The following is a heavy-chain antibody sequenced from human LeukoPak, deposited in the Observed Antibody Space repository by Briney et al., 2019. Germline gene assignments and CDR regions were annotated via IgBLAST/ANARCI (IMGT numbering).Heavy chain of an antibody. J-gene: IGHJ4*02. CDR2: INPNSGGT. CDR1: GYTFTGQY. V-gene: IGHV1-2*02. CDR3: AREKAVAGTFAGFDY. Sequence: ASVKVSCKTSGYTFTGQYLHWVRQAPGQGLEWMGWINPNSGGTNYAQKFQGRVTMTRDTSISTAYMELSRLRSDDTAVYYCAREKAVAGTFAGFDYWGQGTLVTVSS. D-gene: IGHD6-19*01.